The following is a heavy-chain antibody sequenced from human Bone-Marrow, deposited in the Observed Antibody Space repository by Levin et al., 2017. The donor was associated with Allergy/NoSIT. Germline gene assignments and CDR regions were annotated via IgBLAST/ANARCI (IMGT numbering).Heavy chain of an antibody. D-gene: IGHD2/OR15-2a*01. CDR3: ARDTALSSTSDPFDI. V-gene: IGHV1-18*01. Sequence: ASVKVSCQASGYTFGGYGLSWVRQAPGQGLEWVGWISAYSGKTKYAQKFQGRVSMTTDTSTKTAYMALSSLRFDDTAIYYCARDTALSSTSDPFDIWGQGTMVTVS. CDR1: GYTFGGYG. CDR2: ISAYSGKT. J-gene: IGHJ3*02.